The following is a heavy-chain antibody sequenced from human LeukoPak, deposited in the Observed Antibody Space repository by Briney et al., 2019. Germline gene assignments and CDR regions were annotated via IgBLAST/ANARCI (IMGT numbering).Heavy chain of an antibody. V-gene: IGHV3-20*04. Sequence: GGSLRLSCAASGFTFDDYGMSWVRQAPGKGLEWVSGINWNGGSTGYADSVKGRFTISRDNAKNTLYLQMNSLRAEDTAVYYCARGGSYLSAFDIWGQGTMVPVSS. D-gene: IGHD1-26*01. CDR3: ARGGSYLSAFDI. J-gene: IGHJ3*02. CDR1: GFTFDDYG. CDR2: INWNGGST.